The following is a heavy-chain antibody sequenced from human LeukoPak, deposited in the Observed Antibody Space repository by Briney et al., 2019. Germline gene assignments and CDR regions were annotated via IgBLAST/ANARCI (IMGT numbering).Heavy chain of an antibody. CDR1: GFSLSTIGVG. V-gene: IGHV2-5*02. Sequence: SGPTLVNPTQTLTLTCTFSGFSLSTIGVGVGWIRQPPGKALEWLALIYWDDDNRYSPSLKSRLTITKDTSKNQVVLTMTNMDPVDTATYYCAHRRGYDFWSGYLDYWGQGTLVTVSS. J-gene: IGHJ4*02. CDR3: AHRRGYDFWSGYLDY. D-gene: IGHD3-3*01. CDR2: IYWDDDN.